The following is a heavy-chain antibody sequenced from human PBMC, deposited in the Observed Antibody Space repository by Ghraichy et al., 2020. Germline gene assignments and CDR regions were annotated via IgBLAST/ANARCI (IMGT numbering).Heavy chain of an antibody. CDR1: GFTFSGYS. V-gene: IGHV3-48*01. J-gene: IGHJ6*01. CDR3: ARGSMVVRFYYYGGLDV. CDR2: ISSSGRSI. Sequence: GGSLRLSCVGSGFTFSGYSMNWVRQSPGKGLEWVSYISSSGRSIFYADSVKGRFTISRDNAKNSLSLQMNSLRGEDTAVYYCARGSMVVRFYYYGGLDVWGQGTKVTGSS. D-gene: IGHD2-15*01.